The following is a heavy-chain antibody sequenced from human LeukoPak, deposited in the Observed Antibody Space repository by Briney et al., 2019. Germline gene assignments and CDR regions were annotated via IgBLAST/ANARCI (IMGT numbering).Heavy chain of an antibody. J-gene: IGHJ3*02. CDR1: GFTFSSYG. Sequence: PGGSLRLSGAASGFTFSSYGMHWVRQAPGKGLKWWAFIRHDGSNKYYADSVKGRFTISRDNSKNTLYLQMNSLRAEDTAVYYCANPMFEYSSSSRALGAFDISGERTMGTVSS. V-gene: IGHV3-30*02. CDR3: ANPMFEYSSSSRALGAFDI. CDR2: IRHDGSNK. D-gene: IGHD6-6*01.